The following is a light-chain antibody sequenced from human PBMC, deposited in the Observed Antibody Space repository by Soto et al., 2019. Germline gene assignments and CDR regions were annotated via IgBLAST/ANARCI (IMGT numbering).Light chain of an antibody. V-gene: IGKV3-11*01. CDR3: QPRSNWPPIP. CDR1: QSVSSRY. J-gene: IGKJ5*01. Sequence: EIAVTQSPASVSVSPGERATLSCGASQSVSSRYLAWYQQKPGQATGLLIYGASNRATGIPARFSGSGSGTVFTLTISSLEPEDFAVYYCQPRSNWPPIPFGEGTRLEIK. CDR2: GAS.